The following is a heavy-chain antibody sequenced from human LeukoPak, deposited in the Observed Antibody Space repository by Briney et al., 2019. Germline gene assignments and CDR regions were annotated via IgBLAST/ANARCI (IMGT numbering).Heavy chain of an antibody. CDR1: GGSFSGYY. J-gene: IGHJ4*02. Sequence: SETLSLTCAVYGGSFSGYYWSWIRQPPGKGLEWIGEINHSGSTNYNPSPKSRVTISVDTSKNQFSLKLSSVTAADTAVYYCARLRVDYYDSSGAPADYWGQGTLVTVSS. CDR3: ARLRVDYYDSSGAPADY. CDR2: INHSGST. D-gene: IGHD3-22*01. V-gene: IGHV4-34*01.